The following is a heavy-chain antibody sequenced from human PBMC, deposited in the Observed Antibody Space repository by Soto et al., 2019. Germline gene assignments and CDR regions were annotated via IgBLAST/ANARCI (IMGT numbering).Heavy chain of an antibody. CDR1: GFTFSTYW. D-gene: IGHD6-13*01. V-gene: IGHV3-7*01. J-gene: IGHJ4*02. Sequence: GGSLRLSCAASGFTFSTYWMNWVRQAPGEGLEWVANIKQDGSEKYYVDSVKGRFTISRDNAKSSLYLQMNTLRAEDTAVYYCATSTSSLDYWGQGTLVTVSS. CDR3: ATSTSSLDY. CDR2: IKQDGSEK.